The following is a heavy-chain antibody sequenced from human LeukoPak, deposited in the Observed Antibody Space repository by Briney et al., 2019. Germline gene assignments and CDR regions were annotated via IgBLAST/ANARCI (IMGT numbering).Heavy chain of an antibody. Sequence: SQTLSLTCTVSGGSISRGDYYWSWIRQPPGKGREWIGYIYYSGSTYYNPSLKSRVTISVDTSKNQFSLKLSSVTAADTAVYYCAREIVVVVAATRDLNWFDPWGQGTLVTVSS. J-gene: IGHJ5*02. CDR1: GGSISRGDYY. CDR2: IYYSGST. V-gene: IGHV4-30-4*01. CDR3: AREIVVVVAATRDLNWFDP. D-gene: IGHD2-15*01.